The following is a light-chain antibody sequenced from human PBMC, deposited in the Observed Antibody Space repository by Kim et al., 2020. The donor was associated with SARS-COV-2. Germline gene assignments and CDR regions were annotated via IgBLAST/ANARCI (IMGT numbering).Light chain of an antibody. V-gene: IGLV3-19*01. Sequence: SSELTQDPAVSVALGQTVRITCPGDSLRSYYASWYQQKPGHAPVLVIYGENNRPSGIPDRFSGSRSGNTASLTITGAQAEDEADYYCNSRDSSGNPLVFGGGTKLTVL. CDR1: SLRSYY. CDR3: NSRDSSGNPLV. CDR2: GEN. J-gene: IGLJ3*02.